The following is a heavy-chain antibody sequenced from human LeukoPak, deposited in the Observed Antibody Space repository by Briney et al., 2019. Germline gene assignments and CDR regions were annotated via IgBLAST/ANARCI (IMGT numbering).Heavy chain of an antibody. Sequence: PGGSLRLSCAASGFTFSSYGMHWVRQAPGKGLEWVAVISYDGSNKYYADSVKGRFTISRDNSKNTLYLQMNSLRAEDTAVCYCAKVGLVYYGSGSATYFDYWGQGTLVTVSS. CDR2: ISYDGSNK. CDR3: AKVGLVYYGSGSATYFDY. CDR1: GFTFSSYG. D-gene: IGHD3-10*01. V-gene: IGHV3-30*18. J-gene: IGHJ4*02.